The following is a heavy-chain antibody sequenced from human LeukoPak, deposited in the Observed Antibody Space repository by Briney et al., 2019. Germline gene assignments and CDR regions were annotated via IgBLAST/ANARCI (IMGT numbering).Heavy chain of an antibody. J-gene: IGHJ4*02. Sequence: GGSLRVSCTASGCSFSSTYMSWVRQAPGKGLEWVSVIYSGNTTYYVDSVKGRFTISRDNSKNTVYLQMNSLRAEDTAVYYCARDIAGYSSSWPPDWGQGTLVTVSS. CDR2: IYSGNTT. CDR3: ARDIAGYSSSWPPD. CDR1: GCSFSSTY. V-gene: IGHV3-66*01. D-gene: IGHD6-13*01.